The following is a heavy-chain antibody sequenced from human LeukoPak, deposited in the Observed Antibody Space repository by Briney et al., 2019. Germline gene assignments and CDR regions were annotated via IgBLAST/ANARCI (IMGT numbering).Heavy chain of an antibody. D-gene: IGHD3-10*01. J-gene: IGHJ3*01. CDR2: IRYDGSNK. Sequence: GGSLRLSCAASGFIFSSYGMHWVRQAPGKGLEWVAFIRYDGSNKYYGDSVKGRFTISRDNSKNTLSLQMNSLRPEDTAVYYCARGGLIRGTLNSLIAFDLWGQGIMVTVSS. CDR3: ARGGLIRGTLNSLIAFDL. V-gene: IGHV3-30*02. CDR1: GFIFSSYG.